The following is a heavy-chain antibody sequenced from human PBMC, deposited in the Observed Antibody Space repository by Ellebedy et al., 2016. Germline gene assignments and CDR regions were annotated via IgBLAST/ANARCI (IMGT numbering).Heavy chain of an antibody. V-gene: IGHV4-59*08. D-gene: IGHD3-10*01. CDR1: GGSIRNYY. J-gene: IGHJ4*02. CDR2: ISNSGST. Sequence: SETLSLTCNVSGGSIRNYYWSWIRQPPGTGLEWIGYISNSGSTNYNPSLKSRVTISVDTSKNQFSLKLSSVTAADTAVYYCARGGRTSMVRGGSFDYWGQGTLVTVSS. CDR3: ARGGRTSMVRGGSFDY.